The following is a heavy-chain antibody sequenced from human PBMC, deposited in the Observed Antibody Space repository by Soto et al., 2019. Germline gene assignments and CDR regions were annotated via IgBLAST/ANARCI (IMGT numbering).Heavy chain of an antibody. CDR1: GGTFSSYT. J-gene: IGHJ4*02. CDR2: IIPIFGTA. D-gene: IGHD3-22*01. V-gene: IGHV1-69*13. Sequence: ASVKVSCKASGGTFSSYTISWVRQAPGQGLEWMGGIIPIFGTANYAQKFQGRVTITADESTSTAYMELSSLRSEDTAVYYCARGRYYDSTGYYRAFDYWGQGTLVTV. CDR3: ARGRYYDSTGYYRAFDY.